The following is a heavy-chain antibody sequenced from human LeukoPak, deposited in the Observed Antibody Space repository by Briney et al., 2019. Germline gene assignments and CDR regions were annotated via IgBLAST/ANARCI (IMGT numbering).Heavy chain of an antibody. CDR1: GGSISSYY. J-gene: IGHJ6*03. V-gene: IGHV4-59*01. CDR2: IYYSGST. CDR3: ARTTEGGYTYGYFYYYYMDV. Sequence: SETLSLTCTVSGGSISSYYWSWLRQPPGKGLEWCGYIYYSGSTNYNPSLKSRVTMSVDTSKNQFSLKLTSVTAADTAVYYCARTTEGGYTYGYFYYYYMDVWGKGTTVTISS. D-gene: IGHD5-18*01.